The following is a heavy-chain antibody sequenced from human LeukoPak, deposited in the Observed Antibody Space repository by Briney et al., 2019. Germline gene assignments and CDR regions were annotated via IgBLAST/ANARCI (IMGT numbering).Heavy chain of an antibody. CDR2: IYYSGTT. CDR3: ARRGDILTDYAFDY. J-gene: IGHJ4*02. D-gene: IGHD3-9*01. Sequence: PSETLSLTCSVSGGSINSNSHHWDWIRQAPGKGLEWIGNIYYSGTTSYNPSLKSRVTISVGTSKNQFSLRLSSVTAADTAVCYCARRGDILTDYAFDYWGQGTLVTVSS. V-gene: IGHV4-39*01. CDR1: GGSINSNSHH.